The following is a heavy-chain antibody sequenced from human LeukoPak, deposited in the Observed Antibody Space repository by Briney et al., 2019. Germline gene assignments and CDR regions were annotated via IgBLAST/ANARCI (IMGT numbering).Heavy chain of an antibody. CDR3: ARAKPLTTADY. D-gene: IGHD4-17*01. CDR2: ISSSSYI. V-gene: IGHV3-21*01. Sequence: PGGSLRLSCAASGFNFSSYRMNWVRQAPGKGLEWVSSISSSSYIYYADSVKGRFTISRDNAKNSLYLQMNSLRAEDTAVYYCARAKPLTTADYWGQGTLVTVSS. CDR1: GFNFSSYR. J-gene: IGHJ4*02.